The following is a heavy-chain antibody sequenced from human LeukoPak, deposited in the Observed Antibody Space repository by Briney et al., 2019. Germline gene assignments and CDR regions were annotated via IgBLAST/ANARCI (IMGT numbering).Heavy chain of an antibody. V-gene: IGHV3-21*01. CDR2: MTRSSTYI. D-gene: IGHD2/OR15-2a*01. CDR3: ARAPSGENYFPWYFDL. CDR1: GFTFSTSS. Sequence: GGSLRLSRAASGFTFSTSSMNWVRQAPGKGLEWVSSMTRSSTYIYYADSMKGRFTISRDNAKNSLYLQLNSLRVDDTAVYYCARAPSGENYFPWYFDLWGRGTLVTVSS. J-gene: IGHJ2*01.